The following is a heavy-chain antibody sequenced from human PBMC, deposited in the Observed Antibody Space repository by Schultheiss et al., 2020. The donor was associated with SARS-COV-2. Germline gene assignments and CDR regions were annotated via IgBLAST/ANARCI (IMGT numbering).Heavy chain of an antibody. CDR1: GFAFSSYA. J-gene: IGHJ4*02. CDR3: ARPRDYYDSSGPLDY. D-gene: IGHD3-22*01. Sequence: GESLKISCAASGFAFSSYALHWVRRAPGKGLEWVSYISSSGSTIYYADSVKGRFTISRDNAKNSLYLQMNSLRAEDTAVYYCARPRDYYDSSGPLDYWGQGTLVTVSS. V-gene: IGHV3-48*04. CDR2: ISSSGSTI.